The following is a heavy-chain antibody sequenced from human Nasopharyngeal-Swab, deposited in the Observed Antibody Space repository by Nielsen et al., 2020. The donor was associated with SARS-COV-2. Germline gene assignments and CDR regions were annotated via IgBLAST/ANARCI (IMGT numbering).Heavy chain of an antibody. Sequence: GGSLRLSCAASGFTFSSYSMNWVRQAPGKGLEWVSYISSSSSTIYYADSVKGRFTISRDNAKNSLYLQMNSLRAEDTAVYYCARVGSWNDGDDAFDIWGQGTMVTVSS. D-gene: IGHD1-1*01. V-gene: IGHV3-48*04. CDR2: ISSSSSTI. CDR3: ARVGSWNDGDDAFDI. J-gene: IGHJ3*02. CDR1: GFTFSSYS.